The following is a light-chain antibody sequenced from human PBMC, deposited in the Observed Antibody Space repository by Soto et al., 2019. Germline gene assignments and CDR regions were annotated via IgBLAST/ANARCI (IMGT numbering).Light chain of an antibody. J-gene: IGLJ1*01. CDR2: TNN. CDR3: AAWDDSLNGLYV. CDR1: SSNIGRNT. V-gene: IGLV1-44*01. Sequence: QSVLTQPPSASGTPGQRVTISCSGSSSNIGRNTVNWYQQLPGTAPKLLIYTNNQRPSGVPDRFSGSKSGTSASLAISGLQSEDEADYYCAAWDDSLNGLYVFGTGTKATVL.